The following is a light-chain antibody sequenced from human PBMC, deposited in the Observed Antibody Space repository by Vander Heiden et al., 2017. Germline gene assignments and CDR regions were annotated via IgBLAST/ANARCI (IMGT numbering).Light chain of an antibody. J-gene: IGLJ3*02. Sequence: QSALTQPASVSGSPGPSITIYCTGTSSDVGSYNLVSCSHQHPGQATTLIIYEVSNGPSAVYNRFSASKSGTTASLTISGLQAEDDAEYYCCSYAGSSTLVFGGGTKLTVL. V-gene: IGLV2-23*02. CDR3: CSYAGSSTLV. CDR2: EVS. CDR1: SSDVGSYNL.